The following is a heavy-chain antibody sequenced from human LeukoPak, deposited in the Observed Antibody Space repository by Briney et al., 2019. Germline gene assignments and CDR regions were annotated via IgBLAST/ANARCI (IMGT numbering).Heavy chain of an antibody. V-gene: IGHV3-23*01. Sequence: GGSLRLSCAASGFTFSSYAMSWVRQAPGKGLEWVSAISGSGGSTYYADSVKGRFTISRDLSKNTLALQMNSLRADDTAIYYCAKSRGFYYYYAFDVWGHGTTVTVSS. CDR2: ISGSGGST. J-gene: IGHJ6*02. CDR1: GFTFSSYA. CDR3: AKSRGFYYYYAFDV.